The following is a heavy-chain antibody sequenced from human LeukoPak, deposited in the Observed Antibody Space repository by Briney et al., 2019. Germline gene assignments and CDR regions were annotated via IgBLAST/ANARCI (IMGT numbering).Heavy chain of an antibody. Sequence: ASEKVSCKASGYTFTSYAMHWVRQAPGQRLEWMGWINAGNGNTKYSQKFQGRVTITRDTSASTAYMELSSLRSEDTAVYYCARDGGYCSSTSCYSFDYWGQGTLVTVSS. J-gene: IGHJ4*02. V-gene: IGHV1-3*01. CDR2: INAGNGNT. CDR1: GYTFTSYA. CDR3: ARDGGYCSSTSCYSFDY. D-gene: IGHD2-2*01.